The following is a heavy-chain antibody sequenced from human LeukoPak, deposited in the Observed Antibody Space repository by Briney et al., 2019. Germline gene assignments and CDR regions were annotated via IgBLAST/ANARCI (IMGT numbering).Heavy chain of an antibody. CDR3: ARSCSSTSCYSSADWFDP. CDR1: GGSISSSNW. CDR2: IYHRGST. D-gene: IGHD2-2*01. J-gene: IGHJ5*02. V-gene: IGHV4-4*02. Sequence: PSGTLSLTCAVSGGSISSSNWWSWVRPPPGKGLEWIGEIYHRGSTNYNPSLKSRVTISVDKSKNQFSLKLSSVTAADTAVYYCARSCSSTSCYSSADWFDPWGQGTLVTVSS.